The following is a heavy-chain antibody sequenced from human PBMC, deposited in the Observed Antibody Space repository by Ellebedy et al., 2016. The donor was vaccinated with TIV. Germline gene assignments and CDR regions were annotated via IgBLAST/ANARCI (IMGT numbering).Heavy chain of an antibody. CDR1: GFTFSSYA. CDR2: ISGSGGST. Sequence: GESLKISCAASGFTFSSYAMSWVRQAPGKGLEWVSAISGSGGSTYYADSVKGRFTISRDNSKNTLYLQMNSLRAEDTAVYYCANELESVWSYYGMDVWGQGTTVTVSS. J-gene: IGHJ6*02. D-gene: IGHD3-10*01. CDR3: ANELESVWSYYGMDV. V-gene: IGHV3-23*01.